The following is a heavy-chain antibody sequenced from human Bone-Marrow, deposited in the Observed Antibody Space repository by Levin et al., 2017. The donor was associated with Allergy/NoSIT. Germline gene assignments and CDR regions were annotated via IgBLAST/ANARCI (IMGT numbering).Heavy chain of an antibody. V-gene: IGHV3-23*01. CDR1: GFTFSIYA. CDR2: ISGSGGST. D-gene: IGHD6-19*01. J-gene: IGHJ4*02. CDR3: ARLPWDIAVAGYYFEY. Sequence: PGGSLRLSCAASGFTFSIYAMSWVRQAPGKGLEWVSTISGSGGSTYYADSVKGRFTISRDNSKNTLYLQMNSLRAEDTAVYYCARLPWDIAVAGYYFEYWGQGTLGTVSS.